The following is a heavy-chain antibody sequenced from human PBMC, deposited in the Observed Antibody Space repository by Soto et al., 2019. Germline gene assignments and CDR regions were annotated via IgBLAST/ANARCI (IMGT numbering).Heavy chain of an antibody. D-gene: IGHD3-3*01. CDR3: AKSRIPQEWPFDY. Sequence: QLQLQDSGPGLVKPSETLSLTCTVSGCSISSSSYYWGWIRQPPGKGLEWIGSVYYSGSTYCNPSLESRVTIAVDTSKNQFSLKLSSVTAADTAVYYCAKSRIPQEWPFDYWGQGTLVTVSS. V-gene: IGHV4-39*01. CDR1: GCSISSSSYY. J-gene: IGHJ4*02. CDR2: VYYSGST.